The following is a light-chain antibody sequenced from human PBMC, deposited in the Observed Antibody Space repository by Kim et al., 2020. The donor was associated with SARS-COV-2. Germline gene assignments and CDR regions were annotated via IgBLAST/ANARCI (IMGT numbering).Light chain of an antibody. CDR3: QSYDNSLSGYV. CDR1: SANVGAGYE. CDR2: GDI. V-gene: IGLV1-40*01. J-gene: IGLJ1*01. Sequence: QSVLTQPPSVSGSPGQRVTISCTGISANVGAGYEVHWYQQRPGTAPKLLIYGDINRPSGVPDRFSGSKSGTSASLAIPGLQPEDEADYYCQSYDNSLSGYVFAPGTKVTVL.